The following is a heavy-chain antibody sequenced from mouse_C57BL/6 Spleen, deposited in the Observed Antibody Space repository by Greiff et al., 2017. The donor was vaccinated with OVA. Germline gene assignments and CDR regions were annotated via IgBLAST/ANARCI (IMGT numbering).Heavy chain of an antibody. D-gene: IGHD4-1*02. V-gene: IGHV1-81*01. J-gene: IGHJ1*03. CDR1: GYTFTSYG. CDR2: IYPRSGNT. Sequence: QVQLKQSGAELARPGASVKLSCKASGYTFTSYGISWVKQRTGQGLEWIGEIYPRSGNTYYNEKFKGKATLTADKSSSTAYMELRSLTSEDSAVYFCARSGGPTGTPYWYFDVWGTGTTVTVSS. CDR3: ARSGGPTGTPYWYFDV.